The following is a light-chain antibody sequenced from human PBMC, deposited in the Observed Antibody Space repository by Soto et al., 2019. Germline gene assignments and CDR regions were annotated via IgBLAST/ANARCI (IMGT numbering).Light chain of an antibody. CDR3: SSYTSISTYV. CDR1: SSDVGGYNF. Sequence: QSALTQPASVSGSPGQSITISCTGTSSDVGGYNFVSWYQQHPGKAPKLMISDVRNRPSGVSNRFSGSKSVNTASLTISGLQAEDEADYYCSSYTSISTYVFGPGTKVTVL. J-gene: IGLJ1*01. V-gene: IGLV2-14*01. CDR2: DVR.